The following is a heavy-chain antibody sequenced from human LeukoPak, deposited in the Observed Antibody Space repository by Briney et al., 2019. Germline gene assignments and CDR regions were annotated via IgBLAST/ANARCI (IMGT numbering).Heavy chain of an antibody. D-gene: IGHD6-19*01. CDR3: ASSWFAVGGTETNWFDP. CDR1: GESLSNYY. J-gene: IGHJ5*02. CDR2: INHYGST. Sequence: PSETLSLTCAVYGESLSNYYWSWIRQPPGKGLEWIGEINHYGSTNYNPSLKSRVTISVDTSKNQFSLKLSSVTAADTALYHCASSWFAVGGTETNWFDPWGQGTLVTVSS. V-gene: IGHV4-34*01.